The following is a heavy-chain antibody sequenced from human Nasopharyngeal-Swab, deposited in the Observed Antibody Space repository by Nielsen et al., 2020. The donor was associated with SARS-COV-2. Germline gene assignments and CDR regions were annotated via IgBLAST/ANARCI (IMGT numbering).Heavy chain of an antibody. CDR1: GFSLSTSGVG. J-gene: IGHJ4*02. V-gene: IGHV2-5*02. D-gene: IGHD6-25*01. Sequence: SGPTLVKPTQTITLTCTFSGFSLSTSGVGVGWIRQPPGKALEWLALIYWDDDKRYSPSLKSRLTITKDTSKNQVVLTMTNMDPVDTATYYCAHRRIAAFSFVYWGQGTLVTVSS. CDR2: IYWDDDK. CDR3: AHRRIAAFSFVY.